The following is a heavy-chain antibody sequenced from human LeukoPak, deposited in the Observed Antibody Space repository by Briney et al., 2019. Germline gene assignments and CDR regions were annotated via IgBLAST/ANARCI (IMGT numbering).Heavy chain of an antibody. J-gene: IGHJ4*02. CDR3: ARGLQY. CDR1: GGSVSGGSYY. V-gene: IGHV4-61*01. Sequence: SETLSLTCTVSGGSVSGGSYYWSWIRQPPGKGLEWIGYIYYSGSTNYNPSLKSRVTISVDTSKNQFSLKLSSVTAADTAVYYCARGLQYWGQGTLVTVSS. CDR2: IYYSGST.